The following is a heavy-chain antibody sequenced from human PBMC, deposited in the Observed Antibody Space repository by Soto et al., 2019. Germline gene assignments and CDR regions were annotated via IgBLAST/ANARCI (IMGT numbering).Heavy chain of an antibody. J-gene: IGHJ4*02. CDR3: AKEGPITNWHFDC. CDR2: ISYDGKVA. CDR1: GFTFSSYG. D-gene: IGHD1-1*01. V-gene: IGHV3-30*18. Sequence: QVQLVESGGGVVQPGRSLRLSCAASGFTFSSYGMHWVRQAPGKGLEWVTVISYDGKVAYYADSVKGRFTISRDNSKNTLYLQMNSLRTEDTAMYYCAKEGPITNWHFDCWGQGTLVTVSS.